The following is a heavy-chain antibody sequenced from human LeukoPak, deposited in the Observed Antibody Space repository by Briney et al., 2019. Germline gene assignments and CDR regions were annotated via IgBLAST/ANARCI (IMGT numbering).Heavy chain of an antibody. CDR2: ISSSSSYI. CDR3: ARDLFTLGTPSWFDP. D-gene: IGHD7-27*01. CDR1: GFTFSSYS. Sequence: GGSLRLSCAASGFTFSSYSMNWVRQAPGKGLEWVSSISSSSSYIYYADSVKGRFTISRDNAKNSLYLQMNSLRAEDTAVYYCARDLFTLGTPSWFDPWGREPWSPSPQ. J-gene: IGHJ5*02. V-gene: IGHV3-21*01.